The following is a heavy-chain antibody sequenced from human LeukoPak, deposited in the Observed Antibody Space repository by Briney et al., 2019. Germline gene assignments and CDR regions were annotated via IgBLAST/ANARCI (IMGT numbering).Heavy chain of an antibody. CDR3: ARGFRGYIVVVPAAKNNWFDP. D-gene: IGHD2-2*01. V-gene: IGHV4-34*01. J-gene: IGHJ5*02. CDR1: GGSFSGYY. Sequence: SETLSLTCAVYGGSFSGYYWSWIRQPPGKGLEWIGEINHSGSTNYNPSLKRRVTISVDTSKNQFSLKLSSVTAADTAVYYCARGFRGYIVVVPAAKNNWFDPWGQGTLVTVSS. CDR2: INHSGST.